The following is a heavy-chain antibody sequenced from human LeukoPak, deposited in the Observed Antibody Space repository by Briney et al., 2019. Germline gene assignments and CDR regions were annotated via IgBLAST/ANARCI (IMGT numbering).Heavy chain of an antibody. CDR1: GGSISSGGYY. J-gene: IGHJ4*02. CDR3: ARDRGYAGFSH. CDR2: IYSSGST. V-gene: IGHV4-30-4*01. Sequence: SETLSLTCNVSGGSISSGGYYRSWIRQPPGKGLEWIGYIYSSGSTYYNPSLKSRVTISVDTSKNHFSLKLSSVTAADTAVYYCARDRGYAGFSHWGQGTLVTVSS. D-gene: IGHD2-8*01.